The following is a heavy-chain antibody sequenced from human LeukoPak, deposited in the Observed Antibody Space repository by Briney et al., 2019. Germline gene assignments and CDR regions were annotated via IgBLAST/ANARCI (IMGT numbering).Heavy chain of an antibody. Sequence: ASVKVSCKASGYRFTNYAMNWVRQAPGQGLEWMGIINPSGGSTSYAQKFQGRVTMTRDTSTSTVYMELSSLRSEDTAVYYCAREGGNYDFWSHMDVWGKGTTVTVSS. CDR1: GYRFTNYA. J-gene: IGHJ6*03. CDR3: AREGGNYDFWSHMDV. D-gene: IGHD3-3*01. CDR2: INPSGGST. V-gene: IGHV1-46*01.